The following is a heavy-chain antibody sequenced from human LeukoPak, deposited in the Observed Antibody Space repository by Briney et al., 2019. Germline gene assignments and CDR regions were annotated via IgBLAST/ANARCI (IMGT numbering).Heavy chain of an antibody. V-gene: IGHV3-11*04. Sequence: GGSLRLSCAASGFTFSNAWMSWIRQAPGKGLEWVAYISTSDRTTYYADSVKGRITISRDNAKNSLYLQMSSLRAEDTAVYYCARESYSSGYYYDYWGPGTLVTVSS. CDR1: GFTFSNAW. D-gene: IGHD3-22*01. J-gene: IGHJ4*02. CDR3: ARESYSSGYYYDY. CDR2: ISTSDRTT.